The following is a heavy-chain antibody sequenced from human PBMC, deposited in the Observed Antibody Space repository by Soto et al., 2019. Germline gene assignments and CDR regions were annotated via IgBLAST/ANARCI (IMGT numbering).Heavy chain of an antibody. Sequence: QVQLVQSGAEVKKPGASVKVSCKASGYSFTRFGIAWVRQAPGQGLEWMGWISDHNGMTHYAQQFQGRVTMTTDTSTCTAYMELRSLKSDDTAVYFCARDGSYRYSDWGRGTLVIVSS. CDR3: ARDGSYRYSD. CDR1: GYSFTRFG. CDR2: ISDHNGMT. V-gene: IGHV1-18*01. D-gene: IGHD3-16*02. J-gene: IGHJ4*02.